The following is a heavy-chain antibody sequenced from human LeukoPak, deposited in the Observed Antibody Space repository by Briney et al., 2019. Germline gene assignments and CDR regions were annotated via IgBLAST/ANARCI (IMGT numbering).Heavy chain of an antibody. CDR2: IYYSGST. CDR3: ARYIVGSGFDP. D-gene: IGHD1-26*01. Sequence: PSETLSLTCTVSGGSISSYYWSWIRQPPGKGLEWIGYIYYSGSTTYKPSLQSRVTVSVDRSKNQFSLKLSSVTAADTAVYYCARYIVGSGFDPWGQGTLVTVSS. CDR1: GGSISSYY. V-gene: IGHV4-59*08. J-gene: IGHJ5*02.